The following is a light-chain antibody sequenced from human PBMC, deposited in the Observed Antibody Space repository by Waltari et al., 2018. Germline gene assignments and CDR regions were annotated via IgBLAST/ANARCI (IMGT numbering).Light chain of an antibody. Sequence: QLVLTQSPSAAASLGASLNPTCTLRGRQSSYAFSWRQQQPEKGPRYLMKLSSDGSHRKADGIPDRFSGSSSGAARYLIISSLQSEDEADYYCQTWGTGIHWVFGGGTKLTVL. CDR3: QTWGTGIHWV. CDR1: GRQSSYA. V-gene: IGLV4-69*01. J-gene: IGLJ3*02. CDR2: LSSDGSH.